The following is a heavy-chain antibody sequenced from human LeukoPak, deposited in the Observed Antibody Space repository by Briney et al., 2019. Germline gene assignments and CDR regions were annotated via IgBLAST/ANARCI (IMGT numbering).Heavy chain of an antibody. CDR2: ISSSGSTI. CDR3: AREVARWLQYYFDY. J-gene: IGHJ4*02. D-gene: IGHD5-24*01. CDR1: GFTFSSYE. V-gene: IGHV3-48*03. Sequence: GGSLRLSCAASGFTFSSYEMNWVRQAPGKGLEWVSYISSSGSTIYYADSVKGRFTISRDKAKNSLYLQMNSLRGEDTAVYYCAREVARWLQYYFDYWGQGTLVTVSS.